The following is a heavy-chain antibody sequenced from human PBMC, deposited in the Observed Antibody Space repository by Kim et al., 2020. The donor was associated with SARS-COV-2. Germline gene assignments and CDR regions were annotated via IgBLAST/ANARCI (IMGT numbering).Heavy chain of an antibody. CDR1: GGSISSSDYY. V-gene: IGHV4-30-4*01. Sequence: SETLSLTCTVSGGSISSSDYYWSWIRQPPGKGLEWIVHIYYSGSTYYNPSLKSRLTISLGTSKNQFSLKLNSVTAADTAVYYCARVTIFGVVINYWGQGT. CDR2: IYYSGST. CDR3: ARVTIFGVVINY. J-gene: IGHJ4*02. D-gene: IGHD3-3*01.